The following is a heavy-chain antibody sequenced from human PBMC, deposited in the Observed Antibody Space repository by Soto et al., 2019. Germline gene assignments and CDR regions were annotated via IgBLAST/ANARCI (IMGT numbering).Heavy chain of an antibody. CDR2: VYNIGST. CDR1: EGYGASIC. Sequence: PSETQSLTNSVVEGYGASICGSWIRQTPGKGLEWIGYVYNIGSTNYNPSLRSRVTIAADTSKNQISLRLRSVTAADTAVYYCARDGDYGGQQYWGQGTLVTVSS. J-gene: IGHJ4*02. D-gene: IGHD3-16*01. V-gene: IGHV4-59*02. CDR3: ARDGDYGGQQY.